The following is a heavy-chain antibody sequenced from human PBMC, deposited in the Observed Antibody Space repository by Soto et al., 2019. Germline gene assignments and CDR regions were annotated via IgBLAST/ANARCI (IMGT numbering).Heavy chain of an antibody. Sequence: PGGSLRLSCAASGFTFSSYWMSWVRQAPGKGLEWVANIKQDGSEKYYVDSVKGRFTISRDNAKNSLYLQMNSLRAEDTAVYYYARLAPEHDFWSGYPGVGWFDPWGQGTRVTVYS. V-gene: IGHV3-7*03. CDR1: GFTFSSYW. CDR2: IKQDGSEK. J-gene: IGHJ5*02. CDR3: ARLAPEHDFWSGYPGVGWFDP. D-gene: IGHD3-3*01.